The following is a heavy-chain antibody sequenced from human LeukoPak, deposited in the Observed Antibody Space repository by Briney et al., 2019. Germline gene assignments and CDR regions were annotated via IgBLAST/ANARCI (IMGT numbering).Heavy chain of an antibody. CDR2: IIPIFGTA. D-gene: IGHD6-19*01. Sequence: ASVKVSCKASGGTFSSYAISWVRQAPGQGLEWMGGIIPIFGTANYAQKFQGRVTITADESTSTAYMELSSLRSEDTAVYYCARGAAVAGTDYYYYMDVWGKGTTVTVSS. V-gene: IGHV1-69*13. CDR3: ARGAAVAGTDYYYYMDV. J-gene: IGHJ6*03. CDR1: GGTFSSYA.